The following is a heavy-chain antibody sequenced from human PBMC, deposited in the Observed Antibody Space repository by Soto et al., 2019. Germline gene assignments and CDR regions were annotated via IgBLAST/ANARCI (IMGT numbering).Heavy chain of an antibody. J-gene: IGHJ4*02. CDR3: AGRDESCFDY. V-gene: IGHV4-59*08. Sequence: SETLSLTCTGSGGSISSYYWSWIRQPPGKGLEWIGYIYYSGSTNYNPSLKSRVTISVDTSKNQFSLKLSSVTAADTAVYYCAGRDESCFDYCGQGTLVTVSS. CDR1: GGSISSYY. CDR2: IYYSGST.